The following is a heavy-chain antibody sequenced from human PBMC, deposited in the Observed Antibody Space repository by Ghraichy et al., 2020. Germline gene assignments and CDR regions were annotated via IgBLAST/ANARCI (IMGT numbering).Heavy chain of an antibody. D-gene: IGHD3-9*01. J-gene: IGHJ4*02. V-gene: IGHV4-39*02. CDR1: GGSISSSSYY. Sequence: SETLSLTCTVSGGSISSSSYYWGWIRQPPGKGLEWIGSIYYSGSTYYNPSLKSRVTISVDTSKNQFSLKLSSVTAADTAVYYCARDPSWRYFDWFPGWDYWGQGTLVTVSS. CDR3: ARDPSWRYFDWFPGWDY. CDR2: IYYSGST.